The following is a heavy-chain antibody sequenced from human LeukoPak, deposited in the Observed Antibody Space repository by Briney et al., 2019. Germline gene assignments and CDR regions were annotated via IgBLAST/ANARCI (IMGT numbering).Heavy chain of an antibody. V-gene: IGHV4-39*01. CDR3: ARKSWIQLFDY. Sequence: SETLSLTCTVSGGSISSSSYYWGWIRQPPGKGLEWIGSIYYSGSTYYNPSLKSRVTISVDTSKNQFSLKLSSVTAADTAAYYCARKSWIQLFDYWGQGTLVTVSS. J-gene: IGHJ4*02. CDR1: GGSISSSSYY. D-gene: IGHD5-18*01. CDR2: IYYSGST.